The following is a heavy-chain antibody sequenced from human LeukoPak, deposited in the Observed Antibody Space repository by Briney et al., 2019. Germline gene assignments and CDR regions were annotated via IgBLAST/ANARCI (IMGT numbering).Heavy chain of an antibody. CDR2: IKTVTDGGTA. CDR3: ATNRFYKFDY. Sequence: GGSLRLSCVASGLSLGNTWMSWVRQAPGKGLEWVGRIKTVTDGGTADYGSPVKGRITISRDDSKNTLFLQMNTLKTEDTAVYYCATNRFYKFDYWGQGSLVTVSS. J-gene: IGHJ4*02. D-gene: IGHD1-1*01. V-gene: IGHV3-15*01. CDR1: GLSLGNTW.